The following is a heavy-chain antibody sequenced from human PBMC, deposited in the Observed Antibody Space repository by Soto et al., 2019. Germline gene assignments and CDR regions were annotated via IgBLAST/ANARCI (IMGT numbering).Heavy chain of an antibody. Sequence: GGSLRLSCAASGFTFSNYAMNWVRQAPGKGLEWVSALSGSGTSTYYADSVKGRFTISRDTSKNTLFLQMNSLRAEDTAVYYCTTSYCSSRSCSHINIYYYGMDVWGQGTTVTVSS. D-gene: IGHD2-2*01. CDR2: LSGSGTST. CDR1: GFTFSNYA. J-gene: IGHJ6*02. CDR3: TTSYCSSRSCSHINIYYYGMDV. V-gene: IGHV3-23*01.